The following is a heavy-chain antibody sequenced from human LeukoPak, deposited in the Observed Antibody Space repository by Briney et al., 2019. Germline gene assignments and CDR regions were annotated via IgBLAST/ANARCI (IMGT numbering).Heavy chain of an antibody. D-gene: IGHD3-10*01. Sequence: PSETLSLTCAVYGGSFSGYYWSWICQPPGKGLEWIGEINHSGSTNYNPSLKSRVTISVDTSKNQFSLKLSSVTAADTAVYYCARRDYLDHFYYIDVWDKGNTVTVSS. J-gene: IGHJ6*03. CDR1: GGSFSGYY. CDR2: INHSGST. CDR3: ARRDYLDHFYYIDV. V-gene: IGHV4-34*01.